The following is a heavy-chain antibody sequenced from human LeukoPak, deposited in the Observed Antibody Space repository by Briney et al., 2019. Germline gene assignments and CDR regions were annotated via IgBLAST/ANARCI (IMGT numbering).Heavy chain of an antibody. D-gene: IGHD1-14*01. CDR1: GFTFSSYS. CDR3: SRNPTAYNWFDP. J-gene: IGHJ5*02. V-gene: IGHV3-48*01. CDR2: ISSSSSTI. Sequence: GGSLRLSCAASGFTFSSYSMNWVRQAPGKGLEWVSSISSSSSTIYYSDSVKGRFTISRDNAKNSLYLQMNSLRAEDTAVYFCSRNPTAYNWFDPWGQGTLVTVSS.